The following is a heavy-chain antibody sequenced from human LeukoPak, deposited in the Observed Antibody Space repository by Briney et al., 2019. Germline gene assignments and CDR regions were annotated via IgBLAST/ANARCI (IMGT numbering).Heavy chain of an antibody. Sequence: SETLSLTCAVYGGSFSGYYWSWIRQPPGKGLEWIGEINHSGSTNYNSSLKSRVTISVDTSKNQFSLKLSSVTAADTAVYYCARPDYWGQGTLVTVSS. CDR1: GGSFSGYY. J-gene: IGHJ4*02. CDR3: ARPDY. CDR2: INHSGST. V-gene: IGHV4-34*01.